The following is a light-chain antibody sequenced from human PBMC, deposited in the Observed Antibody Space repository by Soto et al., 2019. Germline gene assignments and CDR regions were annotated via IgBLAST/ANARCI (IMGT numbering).Light chain of an antibody. CDR3: QQSSRTPWT. Sequence: DIQMTQSPSSLSASVGDRVTITCRASQTISSYLNWYQQKPGKAPKLLIYAASTFESGVPSRFSGNRSGTDFTLPISSLQPEDFAAYYCQQSSRTPWTFGQGTKVEIK. CDR2: AAS. CDR1: QTISSY. J-gene: IGKJ1*01. V-gene: IGKV1-39*01.